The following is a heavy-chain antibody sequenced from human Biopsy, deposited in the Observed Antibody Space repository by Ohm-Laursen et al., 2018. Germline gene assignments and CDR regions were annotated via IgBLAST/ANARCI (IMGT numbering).Heavy chain of an antibody. Sequence: TLSLTCTVSGVSINGGRYYWSWIRQPPGKGLEWIGYVYYTGSTDYNPSLQSRVTISVDTSKNHFSLRLRSVTPADTAIYYCARDRGYYSDRTVPGYLDLWGRGTLVTVSS. V-gene: IGHV4-61*03. D-gene: IGHD3-22*01. CDR3: ARDRGYYSDRTVPGYLDL. CDR2: VYYTGST. J-gene: IGHJ2*01. CDR1: GVSINGGRYY.